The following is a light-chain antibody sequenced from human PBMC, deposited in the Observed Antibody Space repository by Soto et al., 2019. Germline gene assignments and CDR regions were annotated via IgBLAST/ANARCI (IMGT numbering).Light chain of an antibody. J-gene: IGLJ3*02. CDR3: QSYDSSLSGAV. V-gene: IGLV8-61*01. CDR1: SGSVSSSYY. Sequence: QTVVTQEPSFSVSPGGTVTLTCGLNSGSVSSSYYPSWYQQTPGQAPRTLIYNTNTRSSGVPDRFSGSILGNKAALTITGAQADDEADYYCQSYDSSLSGAVFGGGTKLTVL. CDR2: NTN.